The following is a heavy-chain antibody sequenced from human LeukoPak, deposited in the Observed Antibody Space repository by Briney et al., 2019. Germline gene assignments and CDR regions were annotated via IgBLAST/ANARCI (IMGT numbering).Heavy chain of an antibody. V-gene: IGHV1-18*01. D-gene: IGHD3-10*01. J-gene: IGHJ4*02. CDR1: GYTFTSYG. CDR3: ASLGEAGTFDY. CDR2: ISAYNCNT. Sequence: GASVKVSCKASGYTFTSYGISWVRQALGQGLEWMGWISAYNCNTNYAQKLQGRVTMTTDTSTSTAYMELRSLRSDDTAVYYCASLGEAGTFDYWGQGTLVTVSS.